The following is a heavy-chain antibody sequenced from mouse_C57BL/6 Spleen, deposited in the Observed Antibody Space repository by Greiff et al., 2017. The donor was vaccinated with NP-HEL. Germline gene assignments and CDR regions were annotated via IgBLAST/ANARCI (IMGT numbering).Heavy chain of an antibody. CDR3: TRFYGYYTFDY. J-gene: IGHJ2*01. CDR2: IDPETGGT. D-gene: IGHD2-12*01. V-gene: IGHV1-15*01. CDR1: GYTFTDYE. Sequence: QVQLQQSGAELVRPGASVTLSCKASGYTFTDYEMHWVKQTPVHGLEWIGAIDPETGGTAYNQKFKGKAILTADKSSSTAYMELRSLTSEDSAVYYCTRFYGYYTFDYWGQGTTLTVSS.